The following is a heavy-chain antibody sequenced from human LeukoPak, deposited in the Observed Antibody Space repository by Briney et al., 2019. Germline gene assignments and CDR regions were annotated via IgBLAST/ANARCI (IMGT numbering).Heavy chain of an antibody. V-gene: IGHV3-21*01. Sequence: GGSLRLSCGASGFTFSTYSMNWVRQAPGKGLEWVSSISSSTSYIYYADSVKGRFTISRDNAKNSLYLQMNSLRAEDTAVYYCARDRYGYYGMDVWGQGTTVTVSS. CDR2: ISSSTSYI. J-gene: IGHJ6*02. CDR3: ARDRYGYYGMDV. D-gene: IGHD1-1*01. CDR1: GFTFSTYS.